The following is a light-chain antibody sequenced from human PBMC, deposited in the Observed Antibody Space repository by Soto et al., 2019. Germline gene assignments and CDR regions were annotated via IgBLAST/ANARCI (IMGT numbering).Light chain of an antibody. CDR3: SSYTSSSTSVV. Sequence: QSALTQPASVSGSPGQSITISCTGTSSDVGNYNYVSWYQHHPGKPPKLMIYEVSNRPSGVSNRFSGSKSGNTASLTISGLQAEDEADYYCSSYTSSSTSVVFGGGTKLTVL. J-gene: IGLJ2*01. V-gene: IGLV2-14*01. CDR2: EVS. CDR1: SSDVGNYNY.